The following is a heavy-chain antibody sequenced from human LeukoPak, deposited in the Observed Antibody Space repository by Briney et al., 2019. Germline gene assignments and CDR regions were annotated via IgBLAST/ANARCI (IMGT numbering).Heavy chain of an antibody. J-gene: IGHJ5*02. D-gene: IGHD3-9*01. CDR2: INPNSGGT. V-gene: IGHV1-2*02. CDR3: ARDANYDIP. Sequence: AAVKVSFTASGYTFTGYYMHWVRQAPGQGLEWMGWINPNSGGTNYAQKFQGRVTMTRETSISTAYMELSRLRSDDTPVYYCARDANYDIPWGEGTLVTVSS. CDR1: GYTFTGYY.